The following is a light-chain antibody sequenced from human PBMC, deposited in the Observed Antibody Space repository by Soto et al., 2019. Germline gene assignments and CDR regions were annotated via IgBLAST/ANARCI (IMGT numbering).Light chain of an antibody. CDR3: AAWDDYLNVWV. CDR2: TSD. CDR1: SSNIGPNT. J-gene: IGLJ3*02. Sequence: QSVLTQAPSASVTPGQRVTISCSGSSSNIGPNTVNWYQQLPGTAPKLLIYTSDQRPSGVTDRFSGSKSGTSASLAISGLQSDDEADYYCAAWDDYLNVWVFGGGTKLTVL. V-gene: IGLV1-44*01.